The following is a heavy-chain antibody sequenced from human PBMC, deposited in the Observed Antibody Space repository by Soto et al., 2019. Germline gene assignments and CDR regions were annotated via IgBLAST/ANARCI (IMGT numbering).Heavy chain of an antibody. D-gene: IGHD2-2*01. J-gene: IGHJ6*02. Sequence: SVKVSCKASGGTFSSYAISWVRQAPGQGLEWMGGIIPIFGTANYAQKFQGRVTITADESTSTAYMELSSLRSEDTAVYYCARAGGVPAASYYYGMDVWGQGTTVTVSS. CDR1: GGTFSSYA. CDR3: ARAGGVPAASYYYGMDV. CDR2: IIPIFGTA. V-gene: IGHV1-69*13.